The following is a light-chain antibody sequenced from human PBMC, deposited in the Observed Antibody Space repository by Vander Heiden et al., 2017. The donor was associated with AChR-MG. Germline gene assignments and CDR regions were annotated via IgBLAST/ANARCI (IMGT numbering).Light chain of an antibody. Sequence: QSVVTQPPSASGTPGQRVTISCSGSDSHVGSHTVSWYQYLPGTAPRVLIYGNDQRPAGVPDRFSGAKSGTSGTLAISGLQSEDEADYYCATRDDSLHGWVFGGGTKLTVL. V-gene: IGLV1-44*01. CDR2: GND. CDR3: ATRDDSLHGWV. CDR1: DSHVGSHT. J-gene: IGLJ3*02.